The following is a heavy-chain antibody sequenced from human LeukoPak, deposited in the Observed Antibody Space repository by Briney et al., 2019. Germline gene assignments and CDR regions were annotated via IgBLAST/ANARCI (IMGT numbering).Heavy chain of an antibody. CDR3: AKDLQETSASSWYGGYYYYYYMDV. CDR1: GFTFNSYA. J-gene: IGHJ6*03. V-gene: IGHV3-30*04. Sequence: GGSLRLSCAASGFTFNSYAMKWVRQAPGKGLEWLAVVLSDGSDQYYGDSVQGRFTVSRDNSKNTLYLQMNSLRAEDTAVYYCAKDLQETSASSWYGGYYYYYYMDVWGKGTTVTVSS. D-gene: IGHD6-13*01. CDR2: VLSDGSDQ.